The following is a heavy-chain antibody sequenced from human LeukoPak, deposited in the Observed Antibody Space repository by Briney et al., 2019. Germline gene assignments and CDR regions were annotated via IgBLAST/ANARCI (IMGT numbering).Heavy chain of an antibody. V-gene: IGHV4-34*01. D-gene: IGHD2-2*01. J-gene: IGHJ3*02. CDR3: ARVGVVPAARGRRAFDI. CDR2: INHSGST. CDR1: GGSFSGYY. Sequence: SETLSLTCAVYGGSFSGYYWSWIRQPPGKGLEWIGEINHSGSTNYNPSLKSRVTISVDTSKNQFSLKLSSVTAADTAVYYRARVGVVPAARGRRAFDIWGQGTMVTVSS.